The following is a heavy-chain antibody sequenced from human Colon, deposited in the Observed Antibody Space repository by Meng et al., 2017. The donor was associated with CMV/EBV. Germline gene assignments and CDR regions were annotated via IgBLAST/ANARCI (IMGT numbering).Heavy chain of an antibody. J-gene: IGHJ2*01. CDR3: ARGNDFWSGSIYYHYFDV. Sequence: SETLSLTCNVSSGTMSGYYWSWLRQPPGKELEWIGFIFDRGSVNYNPSLESRPTFSADTSTNQFFLKLTSVTAADTAVYYCARGNDFWSGSIYYHYFDVWGRGTLVTVSS. CDR1: SGTMSGYY. V-gene: IGHV4-59*01. D-gene: IGHD3-3*01. CDR2: IFDRGSV.